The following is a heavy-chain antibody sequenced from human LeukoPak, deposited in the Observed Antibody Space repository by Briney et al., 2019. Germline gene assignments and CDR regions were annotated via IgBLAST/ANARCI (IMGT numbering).Heavy chain of an antibody. D-gene: IGHD6-13*01. Sequence: GGSLRLSCAASGFTFSSYWVHWVRQAPGKGLVWVSRINSDGSSTSYADSVKGRFTISRDNAKSTLYLQMNSLRAEDTAVYYCARVASLSSSWYYYYYYMDVWGKGTTVTVSS. CDR3: ARVASLSSSWYYYYYYMDV. CDR1: GFTFSSYW. J-gene: IGHJ6*03. V-gene: IGHV3-74*01. CDR2: INSDGSST.